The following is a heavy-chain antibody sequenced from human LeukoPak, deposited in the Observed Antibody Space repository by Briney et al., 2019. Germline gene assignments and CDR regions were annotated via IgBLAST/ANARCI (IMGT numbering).Heavy chain of an antibody. V-gene: IGHV3-48*01. J-gene: IGHJ4*02. CDR1: GFTFSHFS. CDR3: ARGAYYYED. CDR2: ISSSSSTI. D-gene: IGHD3-22*01. Sequence: GSPRLFCSASGFTFSHFSMNWVRQAPGKGLEWVSYISSSSSTIYYADSVKGRLTISRDNAKNSLYLQMNSLRAEDTAVYYCARGAYYYEDWGQGTLVTVSS.